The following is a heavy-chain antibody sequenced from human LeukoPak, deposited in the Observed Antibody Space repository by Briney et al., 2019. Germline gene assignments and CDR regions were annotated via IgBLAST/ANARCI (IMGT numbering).Heavy chain of an antibody. CDR1: GGTFSSYA. CDR2: IIPILGIA. D-gene: IGHD3-22*01. V-gene: IGHV1-69*04. Sequence: ASVKVSCKASGGTFSSYAISWVRQAPGQGLEWMGRIIPILGIANYAQKFQGRVTITADKSTSTAYMELSSLRSEDTAVYYCATIMGRNYYDSSGYSYWGQGTLVTVSS. J-gene: IGHJ4*02. CDR3: ATIMGRNYYDSSGYSY.